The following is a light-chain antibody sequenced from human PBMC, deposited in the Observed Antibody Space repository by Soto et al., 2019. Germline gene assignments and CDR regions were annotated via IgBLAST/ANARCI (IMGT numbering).Light chain of an antibody. J-gene: IGKJ5*01. CDR2: DAS. V-gene: IGKV1-13*02. CDR3: QQFNGDPS. CDR1: QGVGRA. Sequence: AIQLTQSPSSLSASVGDRVIITCRASQGVGRALAWYQQKPGKSPKLLIYDASILETGAPARFSGSGSGTDFTLTISTLQPEDFATYYCQQFNGDPSFGKGTRLDIK.